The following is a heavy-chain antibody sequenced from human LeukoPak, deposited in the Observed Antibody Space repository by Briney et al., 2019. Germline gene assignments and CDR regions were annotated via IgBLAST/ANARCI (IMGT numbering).Heavy chain of an antibody. Sequence: GGSLRLSCAASGFTFSSYSMNWVRQAPGKGLEWVSSISSSSSYIYYADSLKGRFTISRDNAKNSLYLQMNSLRAEDTAVYYCARAYVVVTATGAFDIWGQGTLVTVSS. J-gene: IGHJ4*02. V-gene: IGHV3-21*01. CDR1: GFTFSSYS. D-gene: IGHD2-21*02. CDR2: ISSSSSYI. CDR3: ARAYVVVTATGAFDI.